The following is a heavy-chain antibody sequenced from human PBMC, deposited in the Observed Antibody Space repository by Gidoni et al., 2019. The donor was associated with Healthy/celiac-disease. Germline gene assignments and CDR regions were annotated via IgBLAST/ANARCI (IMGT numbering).Heavy chain of an antibody. CDR1: SSYG. D-gene: IGHD3-10*01. CDR2: ISYDGSNK. CDR3: AKDTLWFGELLDYYYGMDV. Sequence: SSYGMHWVRQAPGKGLEWVAVISYDGSNKYYADSVKCRFTISRDNSKNTLYLQMNSLRAEDTAVYYCAKDTLWFGELLDYYYGMDVWGQGTTVTVSS. J-gene: IGHJ6*02. V-gene: IGHV3-30*18.